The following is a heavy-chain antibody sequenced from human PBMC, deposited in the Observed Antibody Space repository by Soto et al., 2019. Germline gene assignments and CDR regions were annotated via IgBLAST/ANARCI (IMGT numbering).Heavy chain of an antibody. CDR1: GGTFSSYA. V-gene: IGHV1-69*13. J-gene: IGHJ6*02. D-gene: IGHD6-13*01. CDR3: SRDLSYSSSWYFGMDV. CDR2: IIPIFGTA. Sequence: SVKVSCNASGGTFSSYAISWVRQAPGQGLEWMGGIIPIFGTANYAHKFQGRDTITADESTSTTYIELSSLRSEDTAANYFSRDLSYSSSWYFGMDVWGQGTTVTVSS.